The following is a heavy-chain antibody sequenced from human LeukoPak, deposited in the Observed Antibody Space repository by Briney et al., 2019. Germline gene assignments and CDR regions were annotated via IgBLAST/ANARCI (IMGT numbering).Heavy chain of an antibody. D-gene: IGHD3-10*01. Sequence: GASVKVSCKASGYTFTSYFMHWVRQAPGQGLEWMGIINPSGGSTSYAQKLQGRVTMTRDMSTSTVYMELSSLRSEDTAVYYCARALGITMVRGVISGLVPWGQGTLVTVSS. CDR1: GYTFTSYF. V-gene: IGHV1-46*01. CDR2: INPSGGST. J-gene: IGHJ5*02. CDR3: ARALGITMVRGVISGLVP.